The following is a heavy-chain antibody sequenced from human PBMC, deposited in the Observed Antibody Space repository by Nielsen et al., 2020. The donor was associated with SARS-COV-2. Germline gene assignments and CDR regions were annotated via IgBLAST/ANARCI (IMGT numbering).Heavy chain of an antibody. CDR3: TRAPYSNGDFDF. J-gene: IGHJ4*02. Sequence: GESLKISCAASGFTFGSYGMHWVRQAPGKGLEWLSVIWYDGSEIYYADSVNGRFTISRDTSKNTLYLQMNSLRVEDTAVYYCTRAPYSNGDFDFWGQGTLVTVSS. CDR1: GFTFGSYG. CDR2: IWYDGSEI. D-gene: IGHD6-25*01. V-gene: IGHV3-33*01.